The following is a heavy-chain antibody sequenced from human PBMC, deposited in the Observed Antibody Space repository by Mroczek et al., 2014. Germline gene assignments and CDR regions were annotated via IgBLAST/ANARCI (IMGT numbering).Heavy chain of an antibody. J-gene: IGHJ4*02. Sequence: QVQLQQSGAGLLKPSETLSLTCAVYGGSFSGYYWSWIRQPPGKGLEWIGEINHSGSTNYNPSLKSRVTISVDTSKNQFSLKLSSVTAADTAVYYCARVMPSREQLVRRPPPHFDYWGQGTLVTVSS. CDR3: ARVMPSREQLVRRPPPHFDY. V-gene: IGHV4-34*01. CDR1: GGSFSGYY. D-gene: IGHD6-6*01. CDR2: INHSGST.